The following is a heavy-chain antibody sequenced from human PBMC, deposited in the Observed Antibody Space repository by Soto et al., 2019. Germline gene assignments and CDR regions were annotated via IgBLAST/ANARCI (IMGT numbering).Heavy chain of an antibody. Sequence: GSLRLSCAASGFTFSSYAMSWVRQAPGKGLEWVSAISGSGGSTYYADSVKGRFTISRDNSKNTLYLQMNSLRAEDTAVYYCAKGTLRFLEWLLSFDYWGQGTLVTSPQ. V-gene: IGHV3-23*01. J-gene: IGHJ4*02. CDR3: AKGTLRFLEWLLSFDY. D-gene: IGHD3-3*01. CDR2: ISGSGGST. CDR1: GFTFSSYA.